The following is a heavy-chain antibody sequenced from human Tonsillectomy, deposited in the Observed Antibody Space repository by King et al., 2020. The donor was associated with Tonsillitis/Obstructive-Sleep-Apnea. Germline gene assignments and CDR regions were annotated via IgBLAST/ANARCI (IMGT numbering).Heavy chain of an antibody. D-gene: IGHD7-27*01. J-gene: IGHJ4*02. V-gene: IGHV3-33*01. Sequence: VQLVESGGGVVQPGRSLRLSCTASGFPFSTYGMHWVRQAPGKGLEWVAVIWYDGSNKYYADSVKGRFTISRDNSKNMLYLQMNSLRTEDTAVYYCASEPTGDSRNFWGQGTLVTVSS. CDR2: IWYDGSNK. CDR3: ASEPTGDSRNF. CDR1: GFPFSTYG.